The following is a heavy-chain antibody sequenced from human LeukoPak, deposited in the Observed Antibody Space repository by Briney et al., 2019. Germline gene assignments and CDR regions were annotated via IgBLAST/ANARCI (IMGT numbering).Heavy chain of an antibody. Sequence: GASVKVSCKASGYTFTSYGISWVRQAPGQGLEWMGWISAYNGNTNYAQKLQGRVTMTTDTSTSTAYMELRSLRSDDTAVYYCASGGVRYFDWLPVDYWGQGTLVTVSS. V-gene: IGHV1-18*01. CDR3: ASGGVRYFDWLPVDY. CDR2: ISAYNGNT. J-gene: IGHJ4*02. D-gene: IGHD3-9*01. CDR1: GYTFTSYG.